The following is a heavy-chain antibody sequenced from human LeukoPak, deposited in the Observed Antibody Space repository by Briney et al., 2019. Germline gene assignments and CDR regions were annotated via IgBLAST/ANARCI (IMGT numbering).Heavy chain of an antibody. CDR1: GFTFSDYT. D-gene: IGHD6-25*01. J-gene: IGHJ4*02. Sequence: GGSLRLSCVASGFTFSDYTMHWVRQAPGKGLEWVSYISSSSSTIYYADSVKGRFTISRDNAKNSLYLQMNSLRAEDTAVYYCARDTGAADPDYWGQGTLVTVSS. V-gene: IGHV3-48*01. CDR2: ISSSSSTI. CDR3: ARDTGAADPDY.